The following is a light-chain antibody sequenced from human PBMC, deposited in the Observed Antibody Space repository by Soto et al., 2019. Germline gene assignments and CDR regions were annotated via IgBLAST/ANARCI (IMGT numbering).Light chain of an antibody. J-gene: IGLJ2*01. CDR2: EVT. V-gene: IGLV2-14*01. CDR3: SSFSANVTTVV. CDR1: SGDIGGYNY. Sequence: QSALTQPASVSGSPGQSITISCTGTSGDIGGYNYVSWYHHHPGKAPKLWISEVTNRPSGVSKRFSGSKSGNAASLTLSGPQAEDEADYYCSSFSANVTTVVFGGGTKLTV.